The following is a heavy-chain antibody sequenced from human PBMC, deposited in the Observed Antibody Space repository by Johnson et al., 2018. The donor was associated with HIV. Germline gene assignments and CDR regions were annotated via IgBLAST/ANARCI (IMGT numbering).Heavy chain of an antibody. Sequence: QVQLVESGGGVVQPGGSLRLSCAASRFTFDDYGMSWVRQAPGKGLEWVAVISYDGSNKYYADSVKGRFTISRDNSKNTLYLQLNSLRAEDTAVYYCAKDHWVVGSWQACDIWGQGTMVTVA. D-gene: IGHD6-13*01. CDR3: AKDHWVVGSWQACDI. J-gene: IGHJ3*02. CDR1: RFTFDDYG. CDR2: ISYDGSNK. V-gene: IGHV3-30*18.